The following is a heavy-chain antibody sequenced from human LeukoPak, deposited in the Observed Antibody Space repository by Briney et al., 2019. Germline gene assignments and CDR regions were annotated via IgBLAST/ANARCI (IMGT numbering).Heavy chain of an antibody. CDR1: GGSISSSSYY. CDR3: ARHPTYYYGSGSYRRYFDY. Sequence: SETLPLTCTVSGGSISSSSYYWGWIRQPPGKGLEWIGSIYYSGSTYYNPSLKSRVTISVDTSKNQFSLKLGSVTAADTAVYYCARHPTYYYGSGSYRRYFDYWGQGTLVTVSS. D-gene: IGHD3-10*01. J-gene: IGHJ4*02. V-gene: IGHV4-39*01. CDR2: IYYSGST.